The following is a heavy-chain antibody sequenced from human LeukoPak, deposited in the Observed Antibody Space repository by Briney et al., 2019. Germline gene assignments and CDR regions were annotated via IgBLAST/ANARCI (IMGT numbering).Heavy chain of an antibody. J-gene: IGHJ4*02. D-gene: IGHD2-2*02. V-gene: IGHV3-30*02. Sequence: GGSLRLSCAASGFTFSSYGMHWVRQAPGKGLEWVAFIRYDGSNKYYADSVKGRFTISRDSSKNTLYLQMNSLRAEDTAVYYCAKDRGGLRSVPAAIAYWGQGTLVTVSS. CDR3: AKDRGGLRSVPAAIAY. CDR2: IRYDGSNK. CDR1: GFTFSSYG.